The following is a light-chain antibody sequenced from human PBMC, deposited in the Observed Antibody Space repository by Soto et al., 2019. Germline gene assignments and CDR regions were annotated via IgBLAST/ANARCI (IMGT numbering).Light chain of an antibody. Sequence: QSVLTQPASVSGSPGQSVTISCTGTSSGVGSFDLVSWYQQHPGKVPKLIIFEVNKRPSGISDRFSGSKSGNTASLTISGLQTDDEADYYCCSYAGSSSVVFGGGTKVTVL. J-gene: IGLJ3*02. V-gene: IGLV2-23*02. CDR2: EVN. CDR3: CSYAGSSSVV. CDR1: SSGVGSFDL.